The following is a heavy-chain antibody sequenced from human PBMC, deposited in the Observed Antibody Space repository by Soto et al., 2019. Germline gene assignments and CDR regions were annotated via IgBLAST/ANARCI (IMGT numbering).Heavy chain of an antibody. Sequence: QVQVVESGGGVVQPGRSLRLSCTASGVTFSGYVMHWVRQAPGKGLEWVLVIWSDGSNEDYAESVKGRFTISRDNSKNTLYLQMNSLRGEDTAAYYCARDPTGTDFFDYWGQGILVTVSS. CDR1: GVTFSGYV. CDR2: IWSDGSNE. V-gene: IGHV3-33*01. D-gene: IGHD1-1*01. CDR3: ARDPTGTDFFDY. J-gene: IGHJ4*02.